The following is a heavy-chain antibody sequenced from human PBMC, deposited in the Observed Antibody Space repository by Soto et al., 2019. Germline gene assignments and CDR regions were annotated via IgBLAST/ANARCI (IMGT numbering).Heavy chain of an antibody. CDR3: AKDVVVGATTGLGDYYYYGMDV. V-gene: IGHV3-30*18. Sequence: GSLRLSCAASGFTFSSYGMHWVRQAPGKVLEWVAVISYDGSNKYYADSVKGRFTISRDNSKNTLYLQMNSLRAEDTAVYYCAKDVVVGATTGLGDYYYYGMDVWGQGXTVTVYS. CDR1: GFTFSSYG. D-gene: IGHD1-26*01. CDR2: ISYDGSNK. J-gene: IGHJ6*02.